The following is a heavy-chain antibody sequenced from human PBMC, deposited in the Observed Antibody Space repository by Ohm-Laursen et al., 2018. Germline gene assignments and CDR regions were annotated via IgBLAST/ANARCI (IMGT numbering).Heavy chain of an antibody. Sequence: TLSLTCTVSGGSISSSRYYWGWIRQPPGKGLEWIGSIYQSGNTYYNPSLKSRVTISVDPPKNQFSLRLSSVTAADTAIYYCARAVISAYSYGNALEYWGQGTLVTVSS. D-gene: IGHD5-18*01. CDR2: IYQSGNT. V-gene: IGHV4-39*01. J-gene: IGHJ4*02. CDR3: ARAVISAYSYGNALEY. CDR1: GGSISSSRYY.